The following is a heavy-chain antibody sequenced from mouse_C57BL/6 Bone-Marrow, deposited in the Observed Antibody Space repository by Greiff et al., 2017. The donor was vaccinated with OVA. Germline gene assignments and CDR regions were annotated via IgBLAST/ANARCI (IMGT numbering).Heavy chain of an antibody. CDR2: IYPGDGDT. D-gene: IGHD1-1*01. CDR3: ARSHYYGSIHWYFDV. V-gene: IGHV1-82*01. Sequence: VMLVESGPELVKPGASVKISCKASGYAFSSSWMNWVKQRPGKGLEWIGRIYPGDGDTNYNGKFKGKATLTADKSSSTAYMQLSSLTSEDSAVYFCARSHYYGSIHWYFDVWGTGTTVTVSS. J-gene: IGHJ1*03. CDR1: GYAFSSSW.